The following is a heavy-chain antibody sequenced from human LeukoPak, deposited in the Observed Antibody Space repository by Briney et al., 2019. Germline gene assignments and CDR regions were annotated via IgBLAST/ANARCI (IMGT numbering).Heavy chain of an antibody. J-gene: IGHJ4*02. Sequence: GGSLRLSCAASGFTFSSNWMIWVRQAPGKGLEWVANIKQDGSEKYYADSVKGRFTISRDNAKNSFFLQMNSLRAEDTAVYYCARDAGNGNSDYWGQGTLVTVSS. CDR3: ARDAGNGNSDY. D-gene: IGHD1-1*01. CDR1: GFTFSSNW. V-gene: IGHV3-7*01. CDR2: IKQDGSEK.